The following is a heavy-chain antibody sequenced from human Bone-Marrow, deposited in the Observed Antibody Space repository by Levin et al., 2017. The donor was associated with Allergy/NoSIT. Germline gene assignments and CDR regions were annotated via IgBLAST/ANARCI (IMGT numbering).Heavy chain of an antibody. CDR3: AKSRRQYSTSWYIFDY. CDR2: ISGGGETT. J-gene: IGHJ4*02. Sequence: GESLKISCAASGFIFSSYAFSWVRQTPGKGLEWVSAISGGGETTYYANSVKGRFTISRDNSRDVLYLQMNSLGAEDTAVYYCAKSRRQYSTSWYIFDYWGQGTLVTVSS. CDR1: GFIFSSYA. V-gene: IGHV3-23*01. D-gene: IGHD6-13*01.